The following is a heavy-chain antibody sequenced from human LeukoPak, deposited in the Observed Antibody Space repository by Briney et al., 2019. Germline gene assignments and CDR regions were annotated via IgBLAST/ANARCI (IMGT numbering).Heavy chain of an antibody. CDR1: GFTFNSYA. Sequence: GGSLRLSCAASGFTFNSYAVSRVRQAPGKGLEWVSAISGSGGSTYYVDSVKGRFAISRHNSKNTLYLLMHSLRAEDTGVYYCARHKLRAAGLPHDAFDIWGQGTMVTVSS. J-gene: IGHJ3*02. CDR2: ISGSGGST. D-gene: IGHD6-13*01. CDR3: ARHKLRAAGLPHDAFDI. V-gene: IGHV3-23*01.